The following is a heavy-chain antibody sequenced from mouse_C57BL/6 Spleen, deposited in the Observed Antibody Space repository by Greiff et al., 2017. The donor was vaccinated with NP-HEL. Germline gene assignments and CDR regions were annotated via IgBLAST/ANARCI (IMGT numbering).Heavy chain of an antibody. CDR3: TRCMVTTPFDY. D-gene: IGHD2-10*02. CDR2: IDPETGGT. CDR1: GYTFTDYE. J-gene: IGHJ2*01. Sequence: VQLQQSGAELARPGASVTLSCKASGYTFTDYEMHWVKQTPVHGLEWIGAIDPETGGTAYNQKFKGKAILTADKSSSTAYMELRSLTSEDSAVYYCTRCMVTTPFDYWGQGTTLTVSS. V-gene: IGHV1-15*01.